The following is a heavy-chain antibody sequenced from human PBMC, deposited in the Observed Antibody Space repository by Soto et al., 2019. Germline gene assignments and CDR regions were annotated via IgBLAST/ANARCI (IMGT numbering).Heavy chain of an antibody. CDR2: ISSSGNI. CDR3: ARAPMVLTRSYFDS. V-gene: IGHV4-59*01. D-gene: IGHD3-22*01. CDR1: GGSINNFF. J-gene: IGHJ4*02. Sequence: SETPSLPCSVSGGSINNFFWRSIPQPPGKGLEWIGYISSSGNINYNPSLKSRVSISVDTSKNQFSLNLTSVTAADTAVYYCARAPMVLTRSYFDSWGQGTPVTVSS.